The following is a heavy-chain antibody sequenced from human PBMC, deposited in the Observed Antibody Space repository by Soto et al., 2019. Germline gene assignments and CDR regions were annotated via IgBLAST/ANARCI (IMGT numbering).Heavy chain of an antibody. J-gene: IGHJ4*02. D-gene: IGHD4-17*01. CDR3: ARVRPCDYGDLNFDY. Sequence: ASVKVSCKASGYTFTSCAMHWVRQARGQRLEWMGWINAGNGNTKYSQKFQGRVTITRDTSASTAYMELSSLRSEDTAVYYCARVRPCDYGDLNFDYWGQGTLVTVSS. CDR2: INAGNGNT. CDR1: GYTFTSCA. V-gene: IGHV1-3*01.